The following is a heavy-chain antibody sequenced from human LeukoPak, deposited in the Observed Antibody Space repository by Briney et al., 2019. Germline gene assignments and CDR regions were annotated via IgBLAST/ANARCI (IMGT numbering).Heavy chain of an antibody. D-gene: IGHD1-26*01. Sequence: WASVKVSCKASGYTFTSYDINWVRQAPGQGLEWMGWMNPNSGNTGYAQKFQGRVTITRNTSISTASMELSSLRSEDTAVYYCARSTYSGSHNPWGQGTLVTVSS. J-gene: IGHJ5*02. CDR3: ARSTYSGSHNP. V-gene: IGHV1-8*03. CDR1: GYTFTSYD. CDR2: MNPNSGNT.